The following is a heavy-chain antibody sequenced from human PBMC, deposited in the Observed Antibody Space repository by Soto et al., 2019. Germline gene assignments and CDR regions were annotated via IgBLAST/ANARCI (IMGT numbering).Heavy chain of an antibody. CDR2: INTAKGNT. V-gene: IGHV1-3*04. Sequence: ASVKVSCKAAGYAFTNFAIHWVRQAPGQGPLWIGWINTAKGNTRYSQNFRGRVTITRDTTANTAFLELSSLTSEDTAVYFFARDPRLVSQFDARTDWAGFDYWGRGTLVTVSS. J-gene: IGHJ4*02. CDR1: GYAFTNFA. CDR3: ARDPRLVSQFDARTDWAGFDY. D-gene: IGHD3-9*01.